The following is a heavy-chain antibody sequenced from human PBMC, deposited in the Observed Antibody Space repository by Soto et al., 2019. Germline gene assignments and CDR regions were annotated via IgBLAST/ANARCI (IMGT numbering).Heavy chain of an antibody. J-gene: IGHJ6*02. CDR1: GFTFSSYI. D-gene: IGHD6-19*01. CDR2: ISSSSSYI. Sequence: GGSLRLSCAASGFTFSSYIMNWVRQAPGKGLEWVSSISSSSSYIYYADSVKGRFTISRDNAKNSLYLQMNSLRAEDTAVYYCARAGGIAVAGAYYYYGMDVWGQGPTVTVYS. V-gene: IGHV3-21*01. CDR3: ARAGGIAVAGAYYYYGMDV.